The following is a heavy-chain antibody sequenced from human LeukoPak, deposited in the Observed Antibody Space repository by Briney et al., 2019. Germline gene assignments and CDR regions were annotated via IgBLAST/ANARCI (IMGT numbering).Heavy chain of an antibody. CDR3: ARVVYGSGSYDY. Sequence: GGSLRLSCAASGFTFSNYDMHWVRQATGKGLEWVSAIGTAGDTYYPGSVKGRFTISRENAKNSLYLQMNSLRAGDTAVYYCARVVYGSGSYDYWGQGTLVTVSS. CDR1: GFTFSNYD. J-gene: IGHJ4*02. D-gene: IGHD3-10*01. V-gene: IGHV3-13*01. CDR2: IGTAGDT.